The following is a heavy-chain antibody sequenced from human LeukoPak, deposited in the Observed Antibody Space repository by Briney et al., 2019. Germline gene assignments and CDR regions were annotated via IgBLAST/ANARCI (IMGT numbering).Heavy chain of an antibody. Sequence: KPSETLSLTCAVYGGSFSGYYRSWIRQPPGKGLEWIGEINHSGSTNYNPSLKSRVTISVDTSKNQFSLKLSSVTAADTAVYYCARGSVLMVYAEFDYWGQGTLVTVSS. V-gene: IGHV4-34*01. J-gene: IGHJ4*02. CDR3: ARGSVLMVYAEFDY. CDR2: INHSGST. D-gene: IGHD2-8*01. CDR1: GGSFSGYY.